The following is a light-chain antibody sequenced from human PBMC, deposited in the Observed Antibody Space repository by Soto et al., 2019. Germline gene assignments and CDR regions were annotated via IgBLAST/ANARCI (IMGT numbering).Light chain of an antibody. Sequence: QSALTQPASVSGSPGQSITISCTGTSSDLGSYNLVSWYQQHPGKAPKLMIYEGSKRPSGVSNRFSGSKSGNTASLTIYGLQAEDEADYYCCSYAGSSTPVVFGGGTKVTVL. J-gene: IGLJ2*01. CDR3: CSYAGSSTPVV. CDR2: EGS. V-gene: IGLV2-23*01. CDR1: SSDLGSYNL.